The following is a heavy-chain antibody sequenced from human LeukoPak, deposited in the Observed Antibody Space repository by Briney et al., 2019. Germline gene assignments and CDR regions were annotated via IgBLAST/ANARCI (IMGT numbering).Heavy chain of an antibody. Sequence: GGSLRLSCAASGFTFSSYGMHWVRQAPGKGLEWVAFIRYDGSNKYYADSVKGRFTISRDNSKNTLYLQMNSLRAEDTAVYYCAKEAADYYDSSGYPVGYWGQGTLVTVSS. CDR2: IRYDGSNK. CDR1: GFTFSSYG. CDR3: AKEAADYYDSSGYPVGY. V-gene: IGHV3-30*02. D-gene: IGHD3-22*01. J-gene: IGHJ4*02.